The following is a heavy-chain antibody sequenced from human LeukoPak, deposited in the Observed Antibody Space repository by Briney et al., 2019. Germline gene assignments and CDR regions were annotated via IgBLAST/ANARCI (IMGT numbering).Heavy chain of an antibody. CDR2: ISSSSSYI. V-gene: IGHV3-21*01. Sequence: GGSLRLSCAVSGFTFSSYSMNWVRQAPGKGLEWVSSISSSSSYIYYADSVKGRFTISRDNAKNSLYLQMNSLRAEDTAVYYCARDFIGTTVTADYFDYWGQGTLVTVSS. CDR1: GFTFSSYS. D-gene: IGHD4-17*01. CDR3: ARDFIGTTVTADYFDY. J-gene: IGHJ4*02.